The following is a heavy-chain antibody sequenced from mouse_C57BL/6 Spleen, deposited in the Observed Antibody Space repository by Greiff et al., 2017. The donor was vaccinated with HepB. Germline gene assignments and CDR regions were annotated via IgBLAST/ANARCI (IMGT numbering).Heavy chain of an antibody. Sequence: QVQLQQPGAELVKPGASVKMSCKASGYTFTSYWITWVKQRPGQGLEWIGDSYPGSGSTNYNEKFKSKATLTVDTSSSTAYMQLSSLTSEDSAVYYCARGSYGPRPDYWGQGTTLTVSS. D-gene: IGHD1-1*02. CDR2: SYPGSGST. V-gene: IGHV1-55*01. CDR3: ARGSYGPRPDY. CDR1: GYTFTSYW. J-gene: IGHJ2*01.